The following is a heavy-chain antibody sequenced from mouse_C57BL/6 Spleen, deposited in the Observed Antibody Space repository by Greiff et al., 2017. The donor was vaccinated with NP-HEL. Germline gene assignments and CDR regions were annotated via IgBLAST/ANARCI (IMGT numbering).Heavy chain of an antibody. D-gene: IGHD2-4*01. CDR2: ILPGSGST. CDR3: ARYDYDDYAMDY. CDR1: GYTFTGYW. J-gene: IGHJ4*01. Sequence: QVQLQQSGAELMKPGASVKLSCTATGYTFTGYWIEWVKQRPGHGLEWIGEILPGSGSTNYTEKFKGKATFTADTSSNTSYMQLSSLTTEDSAIYCCARYDYDDYAMDYWGQGTSVTVSS. V-gene: IGHV1-9*01.